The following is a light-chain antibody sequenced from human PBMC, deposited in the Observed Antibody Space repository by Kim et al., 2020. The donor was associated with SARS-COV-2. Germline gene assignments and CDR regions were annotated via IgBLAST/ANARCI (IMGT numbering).Light chain of an antibody. J-gene: IGLJ3*02. CDR2: KES. CDR3: QSADSSGAYKV. Sequence: RGQTARIHCSGDPQPKQYAYWYLQWPGQAPVLLIYKESERPSGIPERFSGSSSGTTVTLSITGVQAEDEADYYCQSADSSGAYKVFGGGTQLTVL. V-gene: IGLV3-25*03. CDR1: PQPKQY.